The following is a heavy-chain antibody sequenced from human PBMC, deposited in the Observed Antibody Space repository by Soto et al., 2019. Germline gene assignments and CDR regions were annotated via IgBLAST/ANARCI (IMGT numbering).Heavy chain of an antibody. CDR2: ISGSGGST. J-gene: IGHJ6*02. CDR3: AKPSLKVVILYGMEV. D-gene: IGHD3-22*01. Sequence: GGSLRLSCAASGFTFSSYAMSWVRQAPGKGLEWISAISGSGGSTYYADSVKCRFTISRDNSKHTLYLQMISLRAEDTSVYYWAKPSLKVVILYGMEVWGQGTKVNVSS. CDR1: GFTFSSYA. V-gene: IGHV3-23*01.